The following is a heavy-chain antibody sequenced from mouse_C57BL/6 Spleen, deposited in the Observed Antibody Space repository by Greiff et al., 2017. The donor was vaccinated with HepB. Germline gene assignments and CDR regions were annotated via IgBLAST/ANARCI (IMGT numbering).Heavy chain of an antibody. CDR2: IYPGSGST. V-gene: IGHV1-55*01. Sequence: QVQLQQPGAELVKPGASVKMSCKASGYTFTSYWITWVKQRPGQGLEWIGDIYPGSGSTNYNEKFKSKATLTVDTSSSTAYMQLSSLTSEDSAVYYCARRGQLQGWFAYWGQGTLVTVSA. CDR3: ARRGQLQGWFAY. J-gene: IGHJ3*01. CDR1: GYTFTSYW. D-gene: IGHD3-2*01.